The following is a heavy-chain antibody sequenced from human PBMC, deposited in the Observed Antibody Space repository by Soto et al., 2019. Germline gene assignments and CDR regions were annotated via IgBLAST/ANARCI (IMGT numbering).Heavy chain of an antibody. CDR2: IKSKTDGGTT. Sequence: GESLKISCAASGFTFSNAWMNWVRQAPGKGLEWVGRIKSKTDGGTTDYAAPVKGRFTISRDDSKNTLYLQMNSLKTEDTAVYYCTTDHVLLWFGELVSFDYWGQGTLVTVSS. J-gene: IGHJ4*02. CDR3: TTDHVLLWFGELVSFDY. CDR1: GFTFSNAW. V-gene: IGHV3-15*07. D-gene: IGHD3-10*01.